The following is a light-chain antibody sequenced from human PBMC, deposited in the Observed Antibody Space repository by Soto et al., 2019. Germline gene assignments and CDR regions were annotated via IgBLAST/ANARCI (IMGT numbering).Light chain of an antibody. Sequence: QPALTQPASVSGAPGQSSTISCTRTSSDVGSYNLVSWYQQHPGKAPKPMIYEVSKRPSGVSNRFSGSKSGNTASLTISGLQAEDEADYYCCSYAGSSTYVFGTGTKVTVL. CDR3: CSYAGSSTYV. V-gene: IGLV2-23*02. J-gene: IGLJ1*01. CDR2: EVS. CDR1: SSDVGSYNL.